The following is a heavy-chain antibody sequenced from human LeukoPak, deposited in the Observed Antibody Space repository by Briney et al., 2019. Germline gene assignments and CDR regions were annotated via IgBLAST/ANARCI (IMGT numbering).Heavy chain of an antibody. CDR3: ARESPTAVTCFDY. J-gene: IGHJ4*02. CDR2: TYSGGTT. Sequence: GGSPRLSCAASGFAVTSNHMTWVRQAPGKGLEWVSVTYSGGTTYYADSVKARFTTSRDNSKNTLYLQMDHLRAEDTAVYYCARESPTAVTCFDYWGQGTLVTVSS. CDR1: GFAVTSNH. V-gene: IGHV3-66*01. D-gene: IGHD4-17*01.